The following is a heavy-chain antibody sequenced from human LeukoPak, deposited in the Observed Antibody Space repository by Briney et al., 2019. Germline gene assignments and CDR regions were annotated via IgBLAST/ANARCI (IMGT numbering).Heavy chain of an antibody. D-gene: IGHD3-10*01. J-gene: IGHJ4*02. CDR3: ARGGLLWFGELLGYLDY. CDR2: INAGNGNT. V-gene: IGHV1-3*01. CDR1: GYTFTSYA. Sequence: ASVNVSCKASGYTFTSYAMHWVRQAPGQRLEWMGWINAGNGNTKYSQKFQGRVTITRDTSASTAYMELSSLRSDTAVYYCARGGLLWFGELLGYLDYWGQGTLVTVSS.